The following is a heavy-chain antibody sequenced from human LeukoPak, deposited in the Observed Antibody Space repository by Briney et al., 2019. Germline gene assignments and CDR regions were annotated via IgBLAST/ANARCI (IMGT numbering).Heavy chain of an antibody. V-gene: IGHV3-30*02. D-gene: IGHD1/OR15-1a*01. CDR1: GFTFSCYG. CDR2: IRYDESNK. J-gene: IGHJ6*03. Sequence: PGGSLRLSCAASGFTFSCYGMHWVRQAPGKGLEWVAFIRYDESNKYYADSVKGRFSISRDNTKNTLHLQMNSLRADDTALYYCAKEGTLGYFYYMDVWGKGTTVTVSS. CDR3: AKEGTLGYFYYMDV.